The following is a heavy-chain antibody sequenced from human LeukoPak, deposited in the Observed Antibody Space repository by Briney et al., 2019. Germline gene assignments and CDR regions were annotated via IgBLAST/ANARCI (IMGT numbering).Heavy chain of an antibody. Sequence: SETLSLTCAVYGGSFSGYYWSWIRQPPGKGLEWIGEINHSGSTNYNPSLKSRVTISVDTSKNQFSLKLSSVTAADTAVYYCARELRYFDWLFPGAFDYWGQGTLVTVSS. D-gene: IGHD3-9*01. CDR2: INHSGST. J-gene: IGHJ4*02. CDR3: ARELRYFDWLFPGAFDY. CDR1: GGSFSGYY. V-gene: IGHV4-34*01.